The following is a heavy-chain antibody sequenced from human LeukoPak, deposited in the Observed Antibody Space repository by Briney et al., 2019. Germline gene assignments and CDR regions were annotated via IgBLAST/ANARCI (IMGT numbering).Heavy chain of an antibody. J-gene: IGHJ4*02. CDR2: INHGGST. Sequence: SETLSLTCAVYGGSFSDYYWSWIRQPPGKGLEWIGEINHGGSTNYNPSLKSRVTISVDTSKNQFSLKLSSVTAADTAVYYCARGSITMIAFDYWGQGTLVTVSS. V-gene: IGHV4-34*01. D-gene: IGHD3-22*01. CDR3: ARGSITMIAFDY. CDR1: GGSFSDYY.